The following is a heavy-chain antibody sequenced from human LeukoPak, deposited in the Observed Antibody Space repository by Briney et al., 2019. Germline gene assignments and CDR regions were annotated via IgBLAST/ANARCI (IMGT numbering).Heavy chain of an antibody. CDR3: ARGMTTVTNFDY. V-gene: IGHV1-2*02. CDR1: GYTFTGYY. J-gene: IGHJ4*02. D-gene: IGHD4-17*01. Sequence: ASVKVSCKASGYTFTGYYMHWARQAPGQGLEWMGWINPNSGGTNYAQKFQGRVTMTRDTSISTAYMELSRLRSDDTAVYYCARGMTTVTNFDYRGQGTLVTVSS. CDR2: INPNSGGT.